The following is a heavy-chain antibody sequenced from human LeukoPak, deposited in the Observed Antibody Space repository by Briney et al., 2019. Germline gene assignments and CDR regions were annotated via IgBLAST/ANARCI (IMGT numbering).Heavy chain of an antibody. D-gene: IGHD3-3*01. CDR2: INPSGGST. Sequence: GASVKVSCKASGYTFTSYYMHWVRQAPGQGLXWMGIINPSGGSTSYAQKFQGRVTMTRDTSTSTVYMELSSLRSEDTAVYYCARARGRFGDFDYWGQGTLVTVSS. CDR1: GYTFTSYY. CDR3: ARARGRFGDFDY. V-gene: IGHV1-46*01. J-gene: IGHJ4*02.